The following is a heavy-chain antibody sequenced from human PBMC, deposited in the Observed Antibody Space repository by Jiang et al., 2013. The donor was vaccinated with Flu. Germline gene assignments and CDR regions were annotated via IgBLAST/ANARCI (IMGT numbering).Heavy chain of an antibody. CDR3: ARDGSMDFSTNGVWGHWFDP. J-gene: IGHJ5*02. D-gene: IGHD2-8*01. V-gene: IGHV4-59*01. Sequence: LEWIGYIYYSGSTNYNPSLKSRVTISVDTSKNQFSLKLSSVTAADTAVYYCARDGSMDFSTNGVWGHWFDPWGQGTLVTVSS. CDR2: IYYSGST.